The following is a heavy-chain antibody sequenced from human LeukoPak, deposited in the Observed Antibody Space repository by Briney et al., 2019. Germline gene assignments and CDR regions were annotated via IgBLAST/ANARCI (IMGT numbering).Heavy chain of an antibody. CDR2: ISSTSVYT. D-gene: IGHD2-8*02. CDR1: GFPFTSGFTFSDYY. V-gene: IGHV3-11*06. J-gene: IGHJ4*02. Sequence: PGGSLRLSCAASGFPFTSGFTFSDYYMSWIRQAPGKGLEWVSYISSTSVYTSYADSVKGRFTISRDNANNSLFLQMNGLRAEDTAIYYCARGGTGAFDYWGQGTLVTVSS. CDR3: ARGGTGAFDY.